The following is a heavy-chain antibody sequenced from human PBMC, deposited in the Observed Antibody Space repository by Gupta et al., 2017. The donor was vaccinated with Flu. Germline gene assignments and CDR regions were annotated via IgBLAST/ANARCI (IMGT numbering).Heavy chain of an antibody. CDR2: IRSNFDGGTT. V-gene: IGHV3-15*01. CDR3: ATDNTGYDSAPFFDK. CDR1: GFTFFNAW. D-gene: IGHD5-12*01. Sequence: EGQLVESGGGLVKPGGSLRLSCAASGFTFFNAWMTWVRQAPGKGLEWVGRIRSNFDGGTTDYASPVKGRFAISRDDSANRLYLEMSSLKTEDTAVYYCATDNTGYDSAPFFDKWGQGTLVTVSS. J-gene: IGHJ4*02.